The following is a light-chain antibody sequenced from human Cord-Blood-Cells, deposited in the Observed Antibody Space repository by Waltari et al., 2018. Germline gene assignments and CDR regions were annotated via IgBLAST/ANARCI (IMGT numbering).Light chain of an antibody. CDR3: QQYNNCTPLT. J-gene: IGKJ4*02. CDR1: QSVSSN. V-gene: IGKV3-15*01. Sequence: EIVMTQSPATLSVSTGERATLSCRASQSVSSNLAWYQQKPGQAPRLLIYGASTRATGIPARSSGSGSCTEFTLTISSLQSEDVAVYYCQQYNNCTPLTFGGGTKVEIK. CDR2: GAS.